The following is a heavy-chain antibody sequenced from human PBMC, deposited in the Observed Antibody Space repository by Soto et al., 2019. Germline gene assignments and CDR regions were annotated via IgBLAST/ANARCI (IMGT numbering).Heavy chain of an antibody. Sequence: EVQVLESGGGLVQPGGSLRLSCAASGFTFSSYTIAWVRQAPGKGLEWVSSISGSGGSPNYTDSVQGRFTISRDNYNNPVSLQMNGLRAEDTATYPCTKARCSGDSGYVPDYWGNGTLVIVSS. J-gene: IGHJ4*01. CDR1: GFTFSSYT. V-gene: IGHV3-23*01. CDR2: ISGSGGSP. CDR3: TKARCSGDSGYVPDY. D-gene: IGHD2-15*01.